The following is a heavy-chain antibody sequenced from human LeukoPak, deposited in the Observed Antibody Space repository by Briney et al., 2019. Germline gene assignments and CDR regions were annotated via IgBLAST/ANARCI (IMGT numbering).Heavy chain of an antibody. J-gene: IGHJ4*02. V-gene: IGHV4-59*01. CDR2: ISYSGST. CDR1: GGSIGSYY. D-gene: IGHD3-16*02. CDR3: ARYIWGSYPTFEDY. Sequence: SETLSLTCTVSGGSIGSYYWSWIRQPPGKGLEWIGYISYSGSTNYNPSLKSRVTISVDTSKNQLSLKLNSVTAADTAVYYCARYIWGSYPTFEDYWGQGSLVTVSS.